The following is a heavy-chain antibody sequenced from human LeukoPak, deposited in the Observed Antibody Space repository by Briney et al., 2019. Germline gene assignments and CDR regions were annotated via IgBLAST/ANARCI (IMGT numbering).Heavy chain of an antibody. V-gene: IGHV3-30-3*01. D-gene: IGHD6-19*01. CDR3: ARDGQWLVLDY. J-gene: IGHJ4*02. CDR2: ISYDGSNK. Sequence: GGSLRLSCAASGFTFSSYAMHWVRQAPGKGLEWGAVISYDGSNKYYADSVKGRSTISRDNSKNTLYLQMNSLRAEDTAVYYCARDGQWLVLDYWGKGTLVTVSS. CDR1: GFTFSSYA.